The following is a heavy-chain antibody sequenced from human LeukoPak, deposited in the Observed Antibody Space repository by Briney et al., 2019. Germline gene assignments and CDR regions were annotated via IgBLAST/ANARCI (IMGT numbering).Heavy chain of an antibody. J-gene: IGHJ4*02. Sequence: GRSLRLPCAASGFTFSSYGMHWVRQAPGKGLEWVAVISYDGGNKYYADSVKGRFTISRDNSKNTLYLQMNSLRAVDTAVYYCAKDLRAAARCYFDYWGQGTLVTVSS. CDR2: ISYDGGNK. V-gene: IGHV3-30*18. CDR1: GFTFSSYG. D-gene: IGHD6-13*01. CDR3: AKDLRAAARCYFDY.